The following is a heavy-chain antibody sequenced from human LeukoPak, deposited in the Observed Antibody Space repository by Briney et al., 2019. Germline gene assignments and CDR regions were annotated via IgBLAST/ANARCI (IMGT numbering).Heavy chain of an antibody. Sequence: ASVKVSCKSSGYTFTGYYMHWVRQAPGQGLKWMGRINSNNGATIYAQKFQGRVTMTRDTSISTIYMELRRLTSDDTAMYYCARDQVTVATPYFDSWGQGTLVTVSS. V-gene: IGHV1-2*06. D-gene: IGHD4-17*01. CDR3: ARDQVTVATPYFDS. CDR1: GYTFTGYY. CDR2: INSNNGAT. J-gene: IGHJ4*02.